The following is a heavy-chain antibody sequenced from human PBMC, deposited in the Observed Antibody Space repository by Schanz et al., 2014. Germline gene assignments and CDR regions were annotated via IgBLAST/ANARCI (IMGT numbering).Heavy chain of an antibody. CDR1: GYTFTSYF. V-gene: IGHV7-4-1*02. J-gene: IGHJ5*02. CDR2: INTNNGDP. D-gene: IGHD2-15*01. Sequence: QVQLVQSGAEVKKPGASVKLSCEASGYTFTSYFLHWVRQAPGQGLEWMGWINTNNGDPTYAQGFTGRFVFSLDTSVSTAYLQISSLKAEDTAVYYCARGGVVVVTAALNWFDPWGQGTLVTVSS. CDR3: ARGGVVVVTAALNWFDP.